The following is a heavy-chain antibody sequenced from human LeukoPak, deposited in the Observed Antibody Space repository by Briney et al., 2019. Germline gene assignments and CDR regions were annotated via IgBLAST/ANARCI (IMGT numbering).Heavy chain of an antibody. J-gene: IGHJ5*02. Sequence: GGSLRLSCAASGFTFSSYGMHWVRQAPGKGLEWVSAISGSGGSTYYADSVKGRFTISRDNSKNTLYLQMNSLRAEDTAVYYCAKGYSSSSVAWFDPWGQGTLVTVSS. D-gene: IGHD6-6*01. CDR3: AKGYSSSSVAWFDP. CDR2: ISGSGGST. CDR1: GFTFSSYG. V-gene: IGHV3-23*01.